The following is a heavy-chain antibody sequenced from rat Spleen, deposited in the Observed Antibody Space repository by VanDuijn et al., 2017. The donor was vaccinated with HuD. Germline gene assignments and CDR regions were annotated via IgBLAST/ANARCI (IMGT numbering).Heavy chain of an antibody. J-gene: IGHJ3*01. CDR1: GFSLNNYG. CDR2: IWGNGNT. CDR3: TSPFRWFAY. Sequence: QVQLKESGPGLVQPSQTLSLTCTVSGFSLNNYGVIWVRQPPGKGLEWMGVIWGNGNTNYNSALKSRLSISRDTSKSQVFLKMNSLQSEDTAFYFCTSPFRWFAYWGQGTLVTVSS. V-gene: IGHV2-13*01.